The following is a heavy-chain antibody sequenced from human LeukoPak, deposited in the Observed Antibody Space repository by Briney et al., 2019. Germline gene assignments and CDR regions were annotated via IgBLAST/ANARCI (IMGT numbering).Heavy chain of an antibody. CDR3: ARAHLHYGDSIHDLDY. Sequence: ASVTVSFKSSVYTFTIYYMHWVRQAPGQGLEWMGIIHPSGGSTSYAQKFQGRVTMTRDTSTSTVYMELSSLRSEDTAVYYCARAHLHYGDSIHDLDYWGQGTLVTVSS. CDR1: VYTFTIYY. J-gene: IGHJ4*02. V-gene: IGHV1-46*01. CDR2: IHPSGGST. D-gene: IGHD4-17*01.